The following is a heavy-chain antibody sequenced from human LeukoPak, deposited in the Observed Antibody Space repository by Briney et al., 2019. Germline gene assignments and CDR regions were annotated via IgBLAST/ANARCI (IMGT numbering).Heavy chain of an antibody. CDR3: AREMYSSGWYFFDY. V-gene: IGHV1-18*01. CDR2: ISAYNGNT. J-gene: IGHJ4*02. D-gene: IGHD6-19*01. CDR1: GYTFTSYG. Sequence: ASVTVSCKASGYTFTSYGISWVRQAPGQGLEWMGWISAYNGNTNYAQKLQGRVTMTTDTSTSTAYMELRSLRSDDTAVYYCAREMYSSGWYFFDYWGQGTLVTVSS.